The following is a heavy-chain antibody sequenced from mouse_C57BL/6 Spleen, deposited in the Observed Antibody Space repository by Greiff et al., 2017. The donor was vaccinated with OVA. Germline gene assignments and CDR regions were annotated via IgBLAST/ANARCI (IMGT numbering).Heavy chain of an antibody. J-gene: IGHJ2*01. V-gene: IGHV1-81*01. CDR3: ASDYYCGSPLGC. Sequence: QVQLQQSGAELARPGASVKLSCKASGYTFTSYGISWVKQRTGQGLEWIGEIYPRSGNTYYNEKFKGKATLTADKSSSTAYMELRSLTSEDSAVYVCASDYYCGSPLGCWGQGTTLTVSS. CDR1: GYTFTSYG. CDR2: IYPRSGNT. D-gene: IGHD1-1*01.